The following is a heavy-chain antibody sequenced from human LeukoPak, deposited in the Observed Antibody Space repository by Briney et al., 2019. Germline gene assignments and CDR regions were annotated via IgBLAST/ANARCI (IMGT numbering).Heavy chain of an antibody. V-gene: IGHV3-23*01. D-gene: IGHD6-19*01. Sequence: GGSLRLSCAASGFSFSNYAMSWVRQAPGEGLEWVSVITNSGDDAHHADSVKGRFTVSRDNSKNTLYLQMRSLRAEDTAGYFCAKDRAGRTGWYYFDSWGQGTLVTVSA. CDR1: GFSFSNYA. J-gene: IGHJ4*02. CDR2: ITNSGDDA. CDR3: AKDRAGRTGWYYFDS.